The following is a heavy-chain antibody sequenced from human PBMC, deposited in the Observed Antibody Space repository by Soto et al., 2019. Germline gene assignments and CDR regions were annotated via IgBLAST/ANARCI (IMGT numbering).Heavy chain of an antibody. D-gene: IGHD4-17*01. V-gene: IGHV4-59*08. CDR1: GGSISSYY. CDR2: IYYSGST. CDR3: ARRLWYGDYSSWFDP. Sequence: QVQLQESGPGLVKPSETLSLTCTVSGGSISSYYWSWIRQPPGKGLEWIGYIYYSGSTNYNPSLKRRVTISVDTSTNQFSLKLSSVTAADTAVYYCARRLWYGDYSSWFDPWGQGTLVTVSS. J-gene: IGHJ5*02.